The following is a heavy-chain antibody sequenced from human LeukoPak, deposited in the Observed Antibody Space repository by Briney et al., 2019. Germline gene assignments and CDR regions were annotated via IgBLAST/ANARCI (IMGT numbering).Heavy chain of an antibody. J-gene: IGHJ6*03. CDR2: IYYSGIT. D-gene: IGHD5/OR15-5a*01. V-gene: IGHV4-59*01. CDR1: GGSISSNY. Sequence: SETLSLTCNVSGGSISSNYWSWIRQPPGKGVEWIGYIYYSGITNYNPSLKSRVTISVDTSKNQFSLKLNSVTAADTAVYYCARSWTIYDPMDVWGKGTTVTVSS. CDR3: ARSWTIYDPMDV.